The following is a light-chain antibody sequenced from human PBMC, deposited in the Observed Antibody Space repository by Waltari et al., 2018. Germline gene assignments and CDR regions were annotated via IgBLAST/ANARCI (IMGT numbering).Light chain of an antibody. CDR3: LLDRGDAQWV. J-gene: IGLJ3*02. Sequence: QTVVTQEPSLTVSPGGPVTLTCASTTGAVISNYYPNWFQQKPGQAPRALIYDTNKKQPWTPARFSGSLLGGKAALTLAGAEPEDEAEYCCLLDRGDAQWVFGGGTKLTVL. V-gene: IGLV7-43*01. CDR1: TGAVISNYY. CDR2: DTN.